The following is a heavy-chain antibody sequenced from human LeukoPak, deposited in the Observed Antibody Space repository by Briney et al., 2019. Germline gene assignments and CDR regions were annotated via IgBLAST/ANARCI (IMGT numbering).Heavy chain of an antibody. Sequence: GRSLRLSCAASGFTFSSYAMHWVRQAPGKGLEWVAVISYDGSNKYYRDSVRGRFTISRDDSRNTLFLQMSSLRGEDTALYYCAKTGSGWFIDYWGQGTLVTVSS. CDR3: AKTGSGWFIDY. CDR1: GFTFSSYA. J-gene: IGHJ4*02. V-gene: IGHV3-30*18. CDR2: ISYDGSNK. D-gene: IGHD6-19*01.